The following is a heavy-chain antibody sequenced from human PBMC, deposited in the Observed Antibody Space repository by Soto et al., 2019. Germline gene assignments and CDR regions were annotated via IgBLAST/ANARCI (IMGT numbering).Heavy chain of an antibody. J-gene: IGHJ4*02. V-gene: IGHV3-30-3*01. D-gene: IGHD3-22*01. CDR2: ILHDGNNK. CDR1: GFTFSNYI. CDR3: ARDHDGGGYCDLGY. Sequence: GGSLRLSCAASGFTFSNYIMHWVRQAPGKGLEWVAIILHDGNNKYYADSVKGRFTISRDNSKNTLYLQMNSLRTEDTAIYYCARDHDGGGYCDLGYWGQGTLVTVSS.